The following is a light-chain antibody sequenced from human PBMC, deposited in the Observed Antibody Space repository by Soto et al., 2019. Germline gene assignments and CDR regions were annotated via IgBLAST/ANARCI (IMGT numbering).Light chain of an antibody. J-gene: IGKJ4*01. CDR2: GAS. CDR1: QSVRSN. CDR3: QQRSNWLI. V-gene: IGKV3-15*01. Sequence: EILMTQSPATLSVSPGERVTLSCRASQSVRSNLAWYQQKLGQAPRLLIYGASTRATGIPARFSGSGSGTEFTLTISSLQSEDFASFYCQQRSNWLIFGGGTKVEIK.